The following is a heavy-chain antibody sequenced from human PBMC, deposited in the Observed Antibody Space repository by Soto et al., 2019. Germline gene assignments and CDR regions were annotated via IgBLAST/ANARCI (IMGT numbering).Heavy chain of an antibody. D-gene: IGHD3-16*02. V-gene: IGHV3-23*01. CDR1: GFTYESYA. CDR2: INSGGTVA. CDR3: AISTGGFGGLFVVPSDY. J-gene: IGHJ4*02. Sequence: EVQLLESGGGLVQPGGSLRLSCAASGFTYESYAMSWVRQAPGKGLEWVSGINSGGTVAHYADSVKGRFAISRDNSKNTLSLEMNSLRGDETGLYYCAISTGGFGGLFVVPSDYWGQGTLVTVSS.